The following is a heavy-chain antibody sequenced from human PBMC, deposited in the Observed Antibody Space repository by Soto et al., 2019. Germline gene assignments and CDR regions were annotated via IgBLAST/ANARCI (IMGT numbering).Heavy chain of an antibody. CDR3: ARGARDFGDFERDDYFDH. CDR2: ISTSATT. Sequence: QVQLQQWGAGLLKPSETLSLTCAVSGASLSDFHWSWIRQPPGKGLEWIGKISTSATTDYNPSLSGLVIISLDTSKNEFPLTVSSVTAADTAVYYCARGARDFGDFERDDYFDHWGQGSLVTVSS. V-gene: IGHV4-34*02. D-gene: IGHD1-1*01. J-gene: IGHJ4*02. CDR1: GASLSDFH.